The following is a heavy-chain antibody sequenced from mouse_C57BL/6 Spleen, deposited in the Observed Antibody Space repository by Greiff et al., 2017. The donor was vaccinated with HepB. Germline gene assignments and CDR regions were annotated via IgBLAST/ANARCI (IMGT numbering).Heavy chain of an antibody. CDR3: TQVYYYGSSSAWFAY. Sequence: EVKLVESGGGLVQPGGSMKLSCVASGFTFSNYWMNWVRQSPEKGLEWVAQIRLKSDNYATHYAESVKGRFTISRDDSKSSVYLQMNNLRAEDTGSYYCTQVYYYGSSSAWFAYWGQGTLVTVSA. J-gene: IGHJ3*01. D-gene: IGHD1-1*01. V-gene: IGHV6-3*01. CDR2: IRLKSDNYAT. CDR1: GFTFSNYW.